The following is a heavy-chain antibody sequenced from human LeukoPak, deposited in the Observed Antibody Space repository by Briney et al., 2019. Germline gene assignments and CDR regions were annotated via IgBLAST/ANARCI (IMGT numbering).Heavy chain of an antibody. CDR2: IYTSGST. J-gene: IGHJ6*02. Sequence: SETLSLTCTVSGGSISSYYWSWIRQPAGKGLEWIGRIYTSGSTNYNPSLKSRVTMSVDTSKNQFSLKLSSVTAADTAVYYCARDRTRQVVGATGGMDVWGQGTTVTVSS. CDR3: ARDRTRQVVGATGGMDV. CDR1: GGSISSYY. D-gene: IGHD1-26*01. V-gene: IGHV4-4*07.